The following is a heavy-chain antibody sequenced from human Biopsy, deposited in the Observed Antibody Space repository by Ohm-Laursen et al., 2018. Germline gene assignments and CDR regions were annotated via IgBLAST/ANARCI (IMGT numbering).Heavy chain of an antibody. CDR2: FAPENGKT. D-gene: IGHD1-1*01. CDR3: AADINVWNVNY. CDR1: GYTLNELS. J-gene: IGHJ4*02. Sequence: ASVKVSCKVPGYTLNELSMHWVRQVPGKGLEWMGGFAPENGKTVYAQNFQARVSLAEDTSTDTAYMELRSLRSEDTAVYYCAADINVWNVNYWGQGTQVTVSS. V-gene: IGHV1-24*01.